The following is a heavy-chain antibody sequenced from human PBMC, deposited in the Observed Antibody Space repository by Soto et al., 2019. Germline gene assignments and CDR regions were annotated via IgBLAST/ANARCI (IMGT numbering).Heavy chain of an antibody. J-gene: IGHJ4*02. D-gene: IGHD1-7*01. Sequence: SETLSLTCTVFGGSINGPIWWSWVRQPPGKGLEWIGEVYDNGNTNYSPTLTSRVTISADKSNNQFSLMLTSVTAADTAVYNWARGGGNYIDHKVNYFDSWGQGALVTVSS. V-gene: IGHV4-4*02. CDR2: VYDNGNT. CDR3: ARGGGNYIDHKVNYFDS. CDR1: GGSINGPIW.